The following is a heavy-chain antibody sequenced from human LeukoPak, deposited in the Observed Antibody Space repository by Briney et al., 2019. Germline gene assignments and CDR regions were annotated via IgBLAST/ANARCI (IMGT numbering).Heavy chain of an antibody. V-gene: IGHV4-59*01. CDR3: ARDTHYYGMDV. Sequence: PSETLSLTCTVPGGSISSYYWSWIRQPPGKGVEWSGYICYSGSTNYNPSLKSRVTISIDTSKYQFSLRLSSVTAADTAVYYCARDTHYYGMDVWGQGTTVTVSS. J-gene: IGHJ6*02. CDR2: ICYSGST. CDR1: GGSISSYY.